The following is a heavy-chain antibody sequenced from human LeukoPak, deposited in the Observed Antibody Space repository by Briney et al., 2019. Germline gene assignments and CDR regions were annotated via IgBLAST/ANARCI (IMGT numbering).Heavy chain of an antibody. CDR1: GGSFSGYY. CDR3: ARRDSYSSGYYYFDY. D-gene: IGHD3-22*01. J-gene: IGHJ4*02. Sequence: PSETLSLTCAVYGGSFSGYYWSWIRQPPGKGLEWIGEINHSGSTNYNPSLKSRVTTSVDTSKNQFSLKLSSVTAADTAVYYCARRDSYSSGYYYFDYWGQGTLVTVSS. V-gene: IGHV4-34*01. CDR2: INHSGST.